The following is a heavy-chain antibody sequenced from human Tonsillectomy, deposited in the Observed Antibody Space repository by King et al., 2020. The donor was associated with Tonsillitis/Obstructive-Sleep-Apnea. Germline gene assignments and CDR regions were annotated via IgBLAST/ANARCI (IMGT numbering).Heavy chain of an antibody. V-gene: IGHV3-15*01. Sequence: QLVQSGGGLVKPGGSLRLSCAASGFTFSNAWMSWVRQAPGKGLEWVGRIKSKTDGGTTDYAAPVKGRFTISRDDSKNTLYLQMNSLKTEDTAVYYCTKERRRLGAAAGKLVDYWGQGTLVTVSS. J-gene: IGHJ4*02. CDR1: GFTFSNAW. CDR2: IKSKTDGGTT. D-gene: IGHD6-13*01. CDR3: TKERRRLGAAAGKLVDY.